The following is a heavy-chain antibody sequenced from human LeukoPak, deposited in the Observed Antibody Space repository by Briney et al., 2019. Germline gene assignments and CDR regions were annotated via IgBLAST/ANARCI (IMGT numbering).Heavy chain of an antibody. CDR1: GFTFINYV. CDR3: AKDIAASGLPRIFDF. V-gene: IGHV3-23*01. D-gene: IGHD6-13*01. Sequence: GGSLRLSCEASGFTFINYVMSWVRQVPGKGPEWVSSVSGSGGRGATYYRDSVKGRFTISRDNSKNTVFLQMNGLSADDTAVYYCAKDIAASGLPRIFDFWGQGILVTVSS. CDR2: VSGSGGRGAT. J-gene: IGHJ4*02.